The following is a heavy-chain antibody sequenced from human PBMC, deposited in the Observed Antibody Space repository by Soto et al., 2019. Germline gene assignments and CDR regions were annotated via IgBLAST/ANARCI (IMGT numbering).Heavy chain of an antibody. V-gene: IGHV3-9*01. D-gene: IGHD6-13*01. J-gene: IGHJ4*02. CDR1: GFIFDDYV. CDR3: AKDMGAAAIDF. CDR2: ISWNGLNI. Sequence: GGSLRLSCEASGFIFDDYVIHWGRQGPGKGLEWVSSISWNGLNINYAGSVKGRFTISRDNAKDSLFLQMNSLRVEDTALYYCAKDMGAAAIDFWGQGTLVTVSS.